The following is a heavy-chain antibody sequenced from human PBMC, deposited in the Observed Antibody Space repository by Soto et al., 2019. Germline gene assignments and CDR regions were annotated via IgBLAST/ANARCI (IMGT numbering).Heavy chain of an antibody. J-gene: IGHJ4*02. CDR1: GGTFSSYT. CDR2: IIPILGIA. V-gene: IGHV1-69*08. CDR3: ARDSGYCSGGSFQREGPIDS. D-gene: IGHD2-15*01. Sequence: QVQLVQSGAEVKKPGSSVKVSCKASGGTFSSYTISWVRQAPGQGLEWMGRIIPILGIANYAQKFQGRVTITADKSTSTAYMELSSLRSEDTAVYYCARDSGYCSGGSFQREGPIDSWGQGTLVTVSS.